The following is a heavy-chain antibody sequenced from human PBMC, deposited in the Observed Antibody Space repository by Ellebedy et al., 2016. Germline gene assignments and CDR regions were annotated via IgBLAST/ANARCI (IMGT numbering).Heavy chain of an antibody. CDR1: GFTVSSHY. J-gene: IGHJ6*02. Sequence: GGSLRLSCAASGFTVSSHYMSWVRQAPGKGLEWVSYISSSSSYTNYADSVKGRFTISRDNAKNSLYLQMNSLRAEDTAVYYCARGLLGDIKGYGMDVWGQGTTVTVSS. V-gene: IGHV3-11*06. CDR3: ARGLLGDIKGYGMDV. CDR2: ISSSSSYT. D-gene: IGHD2-15*01.